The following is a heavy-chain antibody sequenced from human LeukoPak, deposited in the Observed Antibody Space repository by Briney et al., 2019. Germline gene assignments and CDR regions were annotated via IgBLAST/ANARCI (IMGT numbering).Heavy chain of an antibody. CDR2: INPNGGST. D-gene: IGHD3-10*01. CDR3: ARVKVRGFLGLKRWFYMDV. Sequence: GASVKVSCKASGYTFTSYYMHWVRQAPGQGLEWMGIINPNGGSTSYAQKFQGRVTMTRDMSTSTVYMELSSLRSEDTAVYYCARVKVRGFLGLKRWFYMDVWGKGTTVTVSS. J-gene: IGHJ6*03. V-gene: IGHV1-46*01. CDR1: GYTFTSYY.